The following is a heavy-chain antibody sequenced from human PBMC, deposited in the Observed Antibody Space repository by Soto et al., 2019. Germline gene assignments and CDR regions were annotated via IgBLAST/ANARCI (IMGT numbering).Heavy chain of an antibody. CDR2: IGHLEQT. V-gene: IGHV4-30-2*06. J-gene: IGHJ4*02. CDR3: GRGGGYDSFDF. CDR1: GVAMIYGGYS. D-gene: IGHD2-15*01. Sequence: SETLSLTCSVSGVAMIYGGYSLNWMRQSPEKGLGGLGDIGHLEQTYYNPSLNYRLSFSIDRTRNQFSLRLSTMTAADKAVYYCGRGGGYDSFDFWGQGIQVTVYS.